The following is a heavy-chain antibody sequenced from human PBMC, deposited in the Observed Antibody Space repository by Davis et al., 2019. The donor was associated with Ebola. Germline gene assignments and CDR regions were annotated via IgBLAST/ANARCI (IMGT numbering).Heavy chain of an antibody. CDR1: GFTFSSYA. CDR2: ISYDGSNK. J-gene: IGHJ4*02. D-gene: IGHD4-17*01. V-gene: IGHV3-30*04. CDR3: VRTTYGAPEY. Sequence: PGGSLRLSCAASGFTFSSYAMHWVRQAPGKGLEWVAVISYDGSNKYYADSVKGRFTISRDNSKNTLYLQMNSLRAEDTAVYYCVRTTYGAPEYWGQGTLVTVSS.